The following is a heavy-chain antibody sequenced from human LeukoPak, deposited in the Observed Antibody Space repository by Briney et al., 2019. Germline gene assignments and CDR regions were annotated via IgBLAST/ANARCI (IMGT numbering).Heavy chain of an antibody. Sequence: PSETLPLTCIVSGDSISSYYWSWIRQPPGKGLEWIGYIYYSGSTNYNPSLKSRVTISVDTSKNQFSLKLSSVTAADTAVYYCARHGDSSGYSYSDYWGQGTLVTVSS. J-gene: IGHJ4*02. CDR3: ARHGDSSGYSYSDY. CDR1: GDSISSYY. V-gene: IGHV4-59*08. D-gene: IGHD3-22*01. CDR2: IYYSGST.